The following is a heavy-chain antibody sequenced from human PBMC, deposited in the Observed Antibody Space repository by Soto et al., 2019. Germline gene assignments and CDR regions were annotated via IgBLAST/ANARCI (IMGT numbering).Heavy chain of an antibody. J-gene: IGHJ6*02. CDR3: AHRRIGQVDGYGLAV. CDR1: GLSLSASGVP. Sequence: QITLRESGHALVKDTQTLTLTCTFSGLSLSASGVPVAWIRQPPGKALEWLACIYWDDEERYSPSLRSRLSISKDTSKNQVVLSISTMHPVDTGTYYWAHRRIGQVDGYGLAVWGPGTTVTVSS. V-gene: IGHV2-5*02. D-gene: IGHD2-15*01. CDR2: IYWDDEE.